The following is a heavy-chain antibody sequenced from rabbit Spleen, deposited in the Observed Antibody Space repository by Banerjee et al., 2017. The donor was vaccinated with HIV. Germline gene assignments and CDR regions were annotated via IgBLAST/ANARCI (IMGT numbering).Heavy chain of an antibody. J-gene: IGHJ3*01. D-gene: IGHD2-1*01. V-gene: IGHV1S45*01. CDR3: ARGSATMTMVIIGFYLSL. Sequence: QEQLEESGGDLVKPEGSLTLTCTASGFSFSSSYWICWVRQAPGKGLEWIACIDAGSTGSTYYATWAKGRFTISKTSSTTVTLEMTTLTAADTATYFCARGSATMTMVIIGFYLSLWGQGTLVTVS. CDR1: GFSFSSSYW. CDR2: IDAGSTGST.